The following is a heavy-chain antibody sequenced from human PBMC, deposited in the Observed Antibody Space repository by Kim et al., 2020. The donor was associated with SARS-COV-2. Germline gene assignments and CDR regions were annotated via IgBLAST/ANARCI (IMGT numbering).Heavy chain of an antibody. CDR2: IWYDGSNK. CDR3: ARDHPIAAAGYYNWFDP. CDR1: GFTFSSYG. V-gene: IGHV3-33*01. D-gene: IGHD6-13*01. J-gene: IGHJ5*02. Sequence: GGSLRLSCAASGFTFSSYGMHWVRQAPGKGLEWVAVIWYDGSNKYYADSVKGRFTISRDNSKNTLYLQMNSLRAEDTAVYYCARDHPIAAAGYYNWFDPWGQGTLVTVSS.